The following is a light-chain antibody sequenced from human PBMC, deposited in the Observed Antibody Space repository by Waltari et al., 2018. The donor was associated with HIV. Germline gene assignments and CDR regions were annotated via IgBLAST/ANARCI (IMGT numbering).Light chain of an antibody. CDR2: DVS. Sequence: QAAPTHPSSVSGAPGQSVTSYCRGSSTHTGAFNNVSLYQQHPGQVPKLVIFDVSKRPSGVPDRFSGSKSVNTASLTISGLQAEDEADYYCCSYAGTYTWVFGGGTRLTVL. CDR1: STHTGAFNN. CDR3: CSYAGTYTWV. V-gene: IGLV2-11*01. J-gene: IGLJ2*01.